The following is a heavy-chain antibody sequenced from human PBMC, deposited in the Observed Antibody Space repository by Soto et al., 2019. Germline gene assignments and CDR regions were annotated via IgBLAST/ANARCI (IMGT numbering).Heavy chain of an antibody. V-gene: IGHV1-18*01. CDR1: GYTFTSYG. CDR3: ARVQVMWWLGELESNDAFDI. CDR2: ISAYNGNT. D-gene: IGHD3-10*01. Sequence: VKVSCKASGYTFTSYGIGWGRQPPGQGLEWMGWISAYNGNTNYAQKRQGRVTMTTGTSTSTAYMELRSLRSDDTAVYYCARVQVMWWLGELESNDAFDIWGQGTMVTVSS. J-gene: IGHJ3*02.